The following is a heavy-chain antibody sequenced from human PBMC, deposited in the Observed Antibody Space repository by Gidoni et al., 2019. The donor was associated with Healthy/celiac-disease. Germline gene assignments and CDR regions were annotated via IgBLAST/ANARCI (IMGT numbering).Heavy chain of an antibody. Sequence: QVQLVQSGAEVKKPGASVKVSCKASGYTFTSYGISWVRQAPGQGLEWMGWISAYNGNTNYAQKLQGRVTMTTDTSTSTAYMELRSLRSDDTAVYYCARDTYYYDSSGYYEIHPVDYWGQGTLVTVSS. CDR3: ARDTYYYDSSGYYEIHPVDY. CDR2: ISAYNGNT. J-gene: IGHJ4*02. V-gene: IGHV1-18*01. CDR1: GYTFTSYG. D-gene: IGHD3-22*01.